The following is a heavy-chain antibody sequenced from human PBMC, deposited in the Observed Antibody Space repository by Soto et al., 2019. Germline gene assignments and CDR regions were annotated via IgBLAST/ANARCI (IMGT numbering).Heavy chain of an antibody. CDR2: IWYDGSNK. CDR1: GFTFSSYG. CDR3: ARVLYSYALFPDY. Sequence: QVQLVESGGGVVQPGRSLRHSCAASGFTFSSYGMHWVRQAPGKGLVWVAVIWYDGSNKYHADSVKGRFTISRDNSKNTLYLQMNSLRGDDTAVYYCARVLYSYALFPDYWGQGTLVTVSS. V-gene: IGHV3-33*01. J-gene: IGHJ4*02. D-gene: IGHD5-18*01.